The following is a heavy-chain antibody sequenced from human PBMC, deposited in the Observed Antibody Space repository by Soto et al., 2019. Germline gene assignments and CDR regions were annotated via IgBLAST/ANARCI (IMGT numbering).Heavy chain of an antibody. J-gene: IGHJ4*02. D-gene: IGHD3-22*01. CDR3: ARGTDYYDSSGYPLDY. V-gene: IGHV4-30-4*02. Sequence: PSDTLSLTCGVSGDSISSGDYYWSWIRQPPGKGLEWIGYIYYSGSTYYDPSLKSRVTISVDTSKNQFSLKLSSVTAADTAVYYCARGTDYYDSSGYPLDYWGQGTLVTVSS. CDR2: IYYSGST. CDR1: GDSISSGDYY.